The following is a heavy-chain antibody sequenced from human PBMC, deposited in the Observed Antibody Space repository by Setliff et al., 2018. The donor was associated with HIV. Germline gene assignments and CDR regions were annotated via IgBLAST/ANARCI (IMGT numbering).Heavy chain of an antibody. V-gene: IGHV4-4*09. J-gene: IGHJ4*02. CDR1: GGSISSYY. CDR3: VGEGGYSSGWYRTYYFDY. D-gene: IGHD6-19*01. CDR2: IYTSGST. Sequence: SETLSLTCTVSGGSISSYYWSWIRQPPGKGLEWIGYIYTSGSTNYNPPLKSRVTISVDTSKNQFSLKLSSVTAADTAVYYCVGEGGYSSGWYRTYYFDYWGQGTLVTVSS.